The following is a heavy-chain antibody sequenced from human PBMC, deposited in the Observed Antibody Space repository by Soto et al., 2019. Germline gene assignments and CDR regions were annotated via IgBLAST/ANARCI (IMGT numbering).Heavy chain of an antibody. J-gene: IGHJ5*02. CDR3: ARPTVTTPWSDP. Sequence: QVQLVQSGAEVKKPGASVKVSCKASGYTFTSYGITWVRQAPGQGLEWMGWISAYNGNTNYAQKVQARVTMTTDTAASTANMELRSLRPEATAVYFCARPTVTTPWSDPWAREPWSPSPQ. V-gene: IGHV1-18*01. CDR1: GYTFTSYG. D-gene: IGHD4-17*01. CDR2: ISAYNGNT.